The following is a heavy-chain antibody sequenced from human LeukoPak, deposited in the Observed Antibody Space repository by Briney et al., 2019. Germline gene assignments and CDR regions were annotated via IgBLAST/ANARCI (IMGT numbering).Heavy chain of an antibody. CDR1: GFTFNSHW. CDR3: ARDPAGGACDL. CDR2: INQDGGRI. J-gene: IGHJ3*01. Sequence: GGSLRLSCAASGFTFNSHWMNWVRQAPGKGLEWVGIINQDGGRIGYGDSVKGRFTISRDNAKNSLYLQMNSLRAEDTAVYYCARDPAGGACDLWGHGTMVTVSS. V-gene: IGHV3-7*03.